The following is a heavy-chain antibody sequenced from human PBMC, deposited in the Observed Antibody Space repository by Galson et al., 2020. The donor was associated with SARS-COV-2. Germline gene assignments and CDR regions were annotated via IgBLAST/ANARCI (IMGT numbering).Heavy chain of an antibody. CDR1: GYTFTSYY. Sequence: GESLKISCKASGYTFTSYYMHWVRQAPGQGLEWMGIINPSGGSTSYAQKFQGRVTMTRDTSTSTVYMELSSLRSEDTAVYYCARDPFKSGYYDNYFDYWGQGTLVTVSS. CDR2: INPSGGST. D-gene: IGHD3-22*01. CDR3: ARDPFKSGYYDNYFDY. V-gene: IGHV1-46*01. J-gene: IGHJ4*02.